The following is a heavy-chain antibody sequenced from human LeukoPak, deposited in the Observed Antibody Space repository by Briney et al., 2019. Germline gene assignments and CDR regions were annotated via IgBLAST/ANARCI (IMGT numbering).Heavy chain of an antibody. Sequence: SETLSLTCAVYGGSFSGYYWSWIRQPPGKGLEWIGEINHSGSTNYNPSLKSRVTISVDTSKNQFSLKLSSVTAADTAVYYCARVVVVAAKNYYYYMDVWGKGTTVTVSS. CDR2: INHSGST. CDR1: GGSFSGYY. J-gene: IGHJ6*03. D-gene: IGHD2-15*01. CDR3: ARVVVVAAKNYYYYMDV. V-gene: IGHV4-34*01.